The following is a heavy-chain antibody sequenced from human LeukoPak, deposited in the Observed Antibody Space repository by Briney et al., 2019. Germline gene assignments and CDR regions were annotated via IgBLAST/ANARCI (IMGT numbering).Heavy chain of an antibody. CDR2: IYYSGNT. CDR1: GGSISSYY. CDR3: ARQRGGSYYGDTYYFDY. D-gene: IGHD1-26*01. J-gene: IGHJ4*02. Sequence: SETLFLTCTASGGSISSYYRSWIRQPPGKGLEWVGYIYYSGNTKYNPSLESRVTISLDTPKNQFSLKLSSVTAADTAMYYCARQRGGSYYGDTYYFDYWGQGTLVTVSS. V-gene: IGHV4-59*08.